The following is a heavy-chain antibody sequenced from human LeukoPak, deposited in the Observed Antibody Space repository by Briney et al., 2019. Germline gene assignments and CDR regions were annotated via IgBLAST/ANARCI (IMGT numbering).Heavy chain of an antibody. CDR1: GYTFTSYY. J-gene: IGHJ1*01. CDR2: INPSGGST. CDR3: ARANYGDYDAEYFQH. Sequence: ASVKVSCKASGYTFTSYYMHWVRQAPGQGLEWVGIINPSGGSTSYAQKFQGRVTMTRDTSTSTIYMELSSLRSEDTAVYYCARANYGDYDAEYFQHWGQGTLVTVSS. V-gene: IGHV1-46*01. D-gene: IGHD4-17*01.